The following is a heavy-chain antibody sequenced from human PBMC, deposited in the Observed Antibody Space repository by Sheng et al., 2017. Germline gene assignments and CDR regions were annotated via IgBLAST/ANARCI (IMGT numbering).Heavy chain of an antibody. D-gene: IGHD5-18*01. Sequence: QVQLQQWGAGLLKPSETLSLTCAVYGGSFSGYYWSWIRQPPGKGLEWIGEINHSGSTNYNPSLKSRVTISVDTSKNQFSLKLSSVTAADTAVYYCVRRTRIQLWLGYWGQGTLVTVSS. CDR1: GGSFSGYY. CDR3: VRRTRIQLWLGY. V-gene: IGHV4-34*01. CDR2: INHSGST. J-gene: IGHJ4*02.